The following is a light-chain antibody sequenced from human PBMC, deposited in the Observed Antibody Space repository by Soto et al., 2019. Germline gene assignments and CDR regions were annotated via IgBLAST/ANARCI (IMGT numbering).Light chain of an antibody. CDR1: QSVNSNY. V-gene: IGKV3-20*01. CDR3: QHYDGSPRT. Sequence: ETVLTQSPGTVSLSPGERATLSCRTSQSVNSNYLAWYQQKPGQAPRLLIYGVFNGATGIPDRFSGSGSGTDFTLTISGLEPEDSAVDYCQHYDGSPRTFGQGTKLEIK. CDR2: GVF. J-gene: IGKJ2*01.